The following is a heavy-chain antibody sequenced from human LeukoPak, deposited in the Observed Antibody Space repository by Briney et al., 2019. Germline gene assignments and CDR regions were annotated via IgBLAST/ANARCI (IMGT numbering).Heavy chain of an antibody. Sequence: ASVKVSCKASGYTFTSYAMNWVRQAPGQGLEWMGWINTNTGNPTYAQGFTGRFVFSLDTSVSTAYLQISSLKAEDTAVYYCARSEGSSWPYYYYGMDVWGQGTTVTVSS. V-gene: IGHV7-4-1*02. CDR2: INTNTGNP. D-gene: IGHD6-13*01. J-gene: IGHJ6*02. CDR3: ARSEGSSWPYYYYGMDV. CDR1: GYTFTSYA.